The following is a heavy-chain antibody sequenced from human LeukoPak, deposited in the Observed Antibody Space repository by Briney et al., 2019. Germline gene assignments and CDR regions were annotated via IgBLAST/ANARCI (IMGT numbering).Heavy chain of an antibody. J-gene: IGHJ4*02. Sequence: GGSLRLSCAASGFTFSSYGMSWVRQAPGKGLEWVSAISGSGGSTYYADSVKGRFTISRDNSKNTLYLQMNSLRAEDTAVYYCAKDGGSEMCYFDYWGQGTLVTVSS. D-gene: IGHD5-24*01. CDR3: AKDGGSEMCYFDY. CDR1: GFTFSSYG. CDR2: ISGSGGST. V-gene: IGHV3-23*01.